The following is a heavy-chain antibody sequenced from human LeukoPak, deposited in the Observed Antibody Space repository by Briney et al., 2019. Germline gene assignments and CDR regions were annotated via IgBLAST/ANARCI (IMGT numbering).Heavy chain of an antibody. CDR3: AEGYGDYGTFDY. CDR2: IYYSGST. Sequence: SETLSLTCTVSGGSISSSSYYWGWIRQPPGKGLEWIGSIYYSGSTYYNPSLKSRVTISADTSKNQFSLKLSSVTAADTAVYYCAEGYGDYGTFDYWGQGTLVTVSS. J-gene: IGHJ4*02. D-gene: IGHD4-17*01. V-gene: IGHV4-39*01. CDR1: GGSISSSSYY.